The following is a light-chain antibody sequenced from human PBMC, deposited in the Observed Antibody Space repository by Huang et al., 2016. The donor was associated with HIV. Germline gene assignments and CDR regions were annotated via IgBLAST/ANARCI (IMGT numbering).Light chain of an antibody. CDR1: QRVSTDY. CDR2: GAT. Sequence: ETVLTQSPGILSLSPGERATLSCRASQRVSTDYLAWYQQKPGQAPRLLIHGATVRATGIPDRFSGSGSGTDFTLTINRLEPEDFALYYCQQDGNSPLTFGGGTEVEIK. J-gene: IGKJ4*01. CDR3: QQDGNSPLT. V-gene: IGKV3-20*01.